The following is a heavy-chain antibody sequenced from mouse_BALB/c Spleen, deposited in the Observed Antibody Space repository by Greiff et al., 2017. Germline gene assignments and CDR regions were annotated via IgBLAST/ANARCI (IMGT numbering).Heavy chain of an antibody. V-gene: IGHV5-9*03. CDR3: ARWRGNYFDY. J-gene: IGHJ2*01. CDR1: GFTFSSYT. CDR2: ISSGGGNT. Sequence: EVQGVESGGGLVKPGGSLKLSCAASGFTFSSYTMSWVRQTPEKRLEWVATISSGGGNTYYPDSVKGRFTISRDNAKNNLYLQMSSLRSEDTALYYCARWRGNYFDYWGQGTTLTVSS.